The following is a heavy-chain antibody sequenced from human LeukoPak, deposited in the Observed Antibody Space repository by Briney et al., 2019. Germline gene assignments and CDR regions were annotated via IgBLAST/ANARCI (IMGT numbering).Heavy chain of an antibody. V-gene: IGHV3-11*01. CDR2: ISSSGSTI. J-gene: IGHJ6*02. CDR3: ARGPVEIRKVVPAASHHYYYGMDV. CDR1: GFTFSDYY. D-gene: IGHD2-2*01. Sequence: GGSLRLSCAASGFTFSDYYMSWIRQAPGKGLEWVSYISSSGSTIYYADSVKGRFTISSDNAKNSLYLQMNSLRAEDTAVYYCARGPVEIRKVVPAASHHYYYGMDVWGQGTTVTVSS.